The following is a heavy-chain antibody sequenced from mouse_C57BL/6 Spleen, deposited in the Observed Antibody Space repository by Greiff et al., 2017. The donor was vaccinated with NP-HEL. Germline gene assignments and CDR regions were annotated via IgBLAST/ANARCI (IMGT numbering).Heavy chain of an antibody. J-gene: IGHJ4*01. CDR2: IYPRSGNT. D-gene: IGHD5-1*01. V-gene: IGHV1-81*01. Sequence: QVQLQQSGAELARPGASVKLSCKASGYTFTSYGISWVKQRTGQGLEWIGAIYPRSGNTYYNEKFKGKATLTADKSSSTAYMELRSLTSEDSAVYFCARYSTNAMDYWGQGTSVTVSS. CDR3: ARYSTNAMDY. CDR1: GYTFTSYG.